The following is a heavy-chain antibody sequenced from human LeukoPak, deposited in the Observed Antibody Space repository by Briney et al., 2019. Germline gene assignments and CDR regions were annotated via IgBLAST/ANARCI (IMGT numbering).Heavy chain of an antibody. CDR3: AKGDSSTSCYLFDY. Sequence: PGGSLRLSCAASGFTFSSYAMSWVRQAPGKGLEWVSAISGSGGSTYYADSVKGRFTISRDNPKNTLYLQMNSLRAEDTAVYYCAKGDSSTSCYLFDYWGQGTLVTVSS. V-gene: IGHV3-23*01. CDR1: GFTFSSYA. CDR2: ISGSGGST. D-gene: IGHD2-2*01. J-gene: IGHJ4*02.